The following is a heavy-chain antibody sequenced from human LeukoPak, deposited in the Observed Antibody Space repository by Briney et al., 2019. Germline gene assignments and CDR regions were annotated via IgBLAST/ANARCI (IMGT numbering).Heavy chain of an antibody. CDR1: GYTFSSHG. Sequence: ASVTVSCKPSGYTFSSHGITWVRQAPGQGLEWMGWISTYNGNTDYPQNLQGRVTMTTDTSTSAAYMELRSLRSDDTAVYYCARGTRLVSDTDFDYWGQGTLVTVSS. D-gene: IGHD2-21*02. CDR3: ARGTRLVSDTDFDY. CDR2: ISTYNGNT. J-gene: IGHJ4*02. V-gene: IGHV1-18*01.